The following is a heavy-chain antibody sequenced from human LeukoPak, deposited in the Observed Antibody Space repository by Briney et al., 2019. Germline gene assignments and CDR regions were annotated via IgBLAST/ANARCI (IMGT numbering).Heavy chain of an antibody. J-gene: IGHJ5*02. V-gene: IGHV4-59*01. CDR3: ARDGGLWFDP. Sequence: GSLRLSCAASGFTFRNYYMSWIRQPPGKGLEWIGYIYYSGSTNYNPSLKSRVTISVDTSKNQFSLKLSSVTAADTAVCYCARDGGLWFDPWGQGTLVTVSS. CDR1: GFTFRNYY. D-gene: IGHD3-16*01. CDR2: IYYSGST.